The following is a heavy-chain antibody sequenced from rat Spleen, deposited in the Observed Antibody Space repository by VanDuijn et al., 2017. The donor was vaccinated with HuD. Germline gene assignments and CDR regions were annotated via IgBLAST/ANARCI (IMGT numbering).Heavy chain of an antibody. CDR1: GFTFSNYY. CDR2: ISYEGHNT. Sequence: EVQLVESGGGLVQPGRSMKLSCSASGFTFSNYYMAWVRQAPKKGLEWVASISYEGHNTYYGDSVKGRFTISRDNAKSILYLQMNSLRSEDTATYYCARPDSSLYVMDAWGQGASVTVSS. CDR3: ARPDSSLYVMDA. V-gene: IGHV5-22*01. D-gene: IGHD1-2*01. J-gene: IGHJ4*01.